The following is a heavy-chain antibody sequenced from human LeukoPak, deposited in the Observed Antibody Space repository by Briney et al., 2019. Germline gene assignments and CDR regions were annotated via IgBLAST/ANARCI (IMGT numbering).Heavy chain of an antibody. CDR2: ISSDGSGT. V-gene: IGHV3-74*01. CDR1: GFTFSSFW. J-gene: IGHJ4*02. Sequence: GGSLRLSCAASGFTFSSFWMHWVRQTPGKGLVWVSRISSDGSGTTYADSVKGRFTVSRDNAKNTLYLQMNSLRVEDTAVYYCIRGHSSSWYRFDDWGQGTLVTVSS. D-gene: IGHD6-13*01. CDR3: IRGHSSSWYRFDD.